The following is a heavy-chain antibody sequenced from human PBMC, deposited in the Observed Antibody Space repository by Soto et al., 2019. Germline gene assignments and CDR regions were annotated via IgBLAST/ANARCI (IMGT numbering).Heavy chain of an antibody. CDR1: GFTFSSYW. D-gene: IGHD5-18*01. CDR3: ARDEVGRGYSYGPEYYGMDV. J-gene: IGHJ6*02. Sequence: QPGGSLRLSCAASGFTFSSYWMSWVRQAPGKGLEWVANIKQDGSEKYYVDSVKGRFTISRDNAKNSLYLQMNSLRAEDTAVYYCARDEVGRGYSYGPEYYGMDVWGQGTTVTVSS. V-gene: IGHV3-7*01. CDR2: IKQDGSEK.